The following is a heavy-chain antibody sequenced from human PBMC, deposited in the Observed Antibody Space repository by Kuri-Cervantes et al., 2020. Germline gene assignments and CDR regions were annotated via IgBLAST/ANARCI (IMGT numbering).Heavy chain of an antibody. V-gene: IGHV1-2*02. CDR1: GYTFTSYD. J-gene: IGHJ5*02. CDR3: ASSVAARPFVNWIDP. Sequence: ASVKVSCKASGYTFTSYDINWVRQATGQGLEWMGWINPNSGGTKYAQKFQGRVTMTGDTSISTAYLELTRLRSDDTAVYYCASSVAARPFVNWIDPWGQGTLVTVSS. D-gene: IGHD6-6*01. CDR2: INPNSGGT.